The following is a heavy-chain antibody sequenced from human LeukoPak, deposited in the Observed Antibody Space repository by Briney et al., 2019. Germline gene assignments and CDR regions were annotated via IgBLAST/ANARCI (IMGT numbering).Heavy chain of an antibody. CDR2: INPNSGGT. CDR1: GYTFTGYY. D-gene: IGHD3-22*01. J-gene: IGHJ4*02. Sequence: ASVKVSCKASGYTFTGYYMHWVRQAPGQGLEWMGWINPNSGGTNYAQKFQGRVTMTRDTSISTAYMELSRLRSDDTAVYYRAREGTYYYDSSGYWAGYRGQGTLVTVSS. CDR3: AREGTYYYDSSGYWAGY. V-gene: IGHV1-2*02.